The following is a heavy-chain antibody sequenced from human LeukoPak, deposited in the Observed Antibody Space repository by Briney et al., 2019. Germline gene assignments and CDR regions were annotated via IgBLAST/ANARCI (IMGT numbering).Heavy chain of an antibody. D-gene: IGHD2-21*02. J-gene: IGHJ6*02. V-gene: IGHV3-30-3*01. CDR2: ISYDGSNK. CDR1: GFTFSSYA. Sequence: GGSLRLSCAASGFTFSSYAMHWVRQAPGKGLEWVAVISYDGSNKYYADSVKGRFTISRDNSKNTLYLQVNSLRAEDTAVYYCAREHIVVVTAIPSHYYYYGMDVWGQGTTVTVSS. CDR3: AREHIVVVTAIPSHYYYYGMDV.